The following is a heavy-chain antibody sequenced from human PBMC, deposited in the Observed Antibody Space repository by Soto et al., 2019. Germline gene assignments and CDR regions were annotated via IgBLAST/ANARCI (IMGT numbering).Heavy chain of an antibody. Sequence: GGSLRLSCTASGFTFGDYAMSWPRQAPGKGLEWVGFIRSKATGGTTDYAASVKGRFTISRDDSKSIAYLQMNSLKTEDTAVYYCSRDVLYDSSGYYYDYVLDVWGQGTTVTVSS. J-gene: IGHJ6*02. CDR1: GFTFGDYA. CDR3: SRDVLYDSSGYYYDYVLDV. D-gene: IGHD3-22*01. CDR2: IRSKATGGTT. V-gene: IGHV3-49*03.